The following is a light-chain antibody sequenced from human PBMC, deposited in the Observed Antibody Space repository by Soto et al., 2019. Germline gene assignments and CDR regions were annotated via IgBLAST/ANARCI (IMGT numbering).Light chain of an antibody. CDR2: GAS. CDR1: QSVSSSY. V-gene: IGKV3-20*01. Sequence: EIVLTQSPGTLSLSLGERATLSFRASQSVSSSYLACYQQKPGQAPRLLIYGASSRATGIPDRFSGSGSGTDFTLTISRLEPEDFAVYYCQQYGSSPLTFGGGTKVDI. CDR3: QQYGSSPLT. J-gene: IGKJ4*01.